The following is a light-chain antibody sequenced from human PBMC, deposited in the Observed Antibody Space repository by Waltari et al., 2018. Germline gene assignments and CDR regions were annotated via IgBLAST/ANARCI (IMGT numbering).Light chain of an antibody. CDR3: QSYNSGLSACV. J-gene: IGLJ2*01. Sequence: GRWPSIYRTGSRSNIGRGHDVPWYQPLPGTAPKLLIYGNGNRPSGVPDRFSGSKSGTSASLAITGLQPVDEADYYCQSYNSGLSACVFGGGTKLTVL. V-gene: IGLV1-40*01. CDR2: GNG. CDR1: RSNIGRGHD.